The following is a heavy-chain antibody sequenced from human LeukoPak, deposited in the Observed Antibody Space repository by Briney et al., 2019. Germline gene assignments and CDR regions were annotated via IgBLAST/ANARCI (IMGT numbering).Heavy chain of an antibody. CDR3: ARDHMIVVPSPYYFDY. J-gene: IGHJ4*02. CDR2: SIPILGIA. Sequence: SVKVSCKASGGTFSSYAISWVRQAPGKGLEWMGRSIPILGIANYAQKFQGRVTITADKSTSTAYMELSSLRSEDTAVYYCARDHMIVVPSPYYFDYWGQGTLVTVSS. D-gene: IGHD3-22*01. V-gene: IGHV1-69*04. CDR1: GGTFSSYA.